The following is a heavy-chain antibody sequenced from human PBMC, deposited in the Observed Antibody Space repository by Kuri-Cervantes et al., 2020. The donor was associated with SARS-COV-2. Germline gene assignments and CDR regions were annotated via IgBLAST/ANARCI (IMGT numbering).Heavy chain of an antibody. Sequence: GGSLRLSCAASGFTFSSYAMHWVRQAPGKGLEWVAVISYDGSNKYYAYSVKGRFTISRDNSKNTLYLQMNSLRAEDTAVYYCARDLDDFWSGNEFMDVWGKGTTVTVSS. CDR2: ISYDGSNK. CDR3: ARDLDDFWSGNEFMDV. J-gene: IGHJ6*03. V-gene: IGHV3-30*04. CDR1: GFTFSSYA. D-gene: IGHD3-3*01.